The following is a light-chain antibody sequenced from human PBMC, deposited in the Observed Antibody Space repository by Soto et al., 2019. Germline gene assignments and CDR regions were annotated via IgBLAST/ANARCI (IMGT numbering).Light chain of an antibody. Sequence: SCTGSSSNIGAGYDVHWYQQLPGTAPKLLIYGNSNRPSGVPDRFSGSKSGTSASLAITGLQAEDEADYYCQSYDSSLSGYVVFGGGTKVTVL. CDR1: SSNIGAGYD. CDR2: GNS. CDR3: QSYDSSLSGYVV. J-gene: IGLJ2*01. V-gene: IGLV1-40*01.